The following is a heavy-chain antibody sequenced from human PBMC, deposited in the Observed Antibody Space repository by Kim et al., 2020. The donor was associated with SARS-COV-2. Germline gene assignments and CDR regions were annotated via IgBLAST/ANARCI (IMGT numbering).Heavy chain of an antibody. Sequence: ASVKVSCKVSGYTLIELSMHWVRQAPGKGLEWMGGFDPEDGETIYAQKIQGRVTMTEDTSTDTAYMELSSLRSEDTAVYYCATGRPQWPVRGWFDPWGQGTLVSVSS. CDR2: FDPEDGET. D-gene: IGHD6-19*01. CDR1: GYTLIELS. V-gene: IGHV1-24*01. CDR3: ATGRPQWPVRGWFDP. J-gene: IGHJ5*02.